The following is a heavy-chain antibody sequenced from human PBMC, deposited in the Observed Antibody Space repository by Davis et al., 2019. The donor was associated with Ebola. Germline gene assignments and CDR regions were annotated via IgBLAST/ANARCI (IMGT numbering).Heavy chain of an antibody. CDR1: GGTFSSYA. D-gene: IGHD3-3*01. CDR2: IIPIFGTA. CDR3: ASGKNDFWKDWFDP. J-gene: IGHJ5*02. Sequence: AASVKVSCKASGGTFSSYAISWVRQAPGRGLEWMGGIIPIFGTANYAQKFQGRVTITADESTSTAYMELSSLRSEDTAVYYCASGKNDFWKDWFDPWGQGTLVTVSS. V-gene: IGHV1-69*13.